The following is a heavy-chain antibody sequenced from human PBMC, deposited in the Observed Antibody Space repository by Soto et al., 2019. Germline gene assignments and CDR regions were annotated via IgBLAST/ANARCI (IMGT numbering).Heavy chain of an antibody. CDR1: GGSISSGGYY. Sequence: PSETLSLTCTVSGGSISSGGYYWSWIRQHPGKGLEWIGYIYYSGSTYYNPSLKSRVTISVDTSKNQFSLKLSSVTAADTAVYYCARDSSYVSSGYLLDYWGQGTLVTVSS. CDR3: ARDSSYVSSGYLLDY. CDR2: IYYSGST. D-gene: IGHD3-22*01. V-gene: IGHV4-31*03. J-gene: IGHJ4*02.